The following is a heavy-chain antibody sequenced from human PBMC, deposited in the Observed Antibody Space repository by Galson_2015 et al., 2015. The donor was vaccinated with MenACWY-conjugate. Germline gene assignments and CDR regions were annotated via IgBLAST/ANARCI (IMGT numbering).Heavy chain of an antibody. CDR3: ARGGDVEVVPAARYGMDV. CDR2: IKQDGTER. Sequence: SLRLCCAASGFTFSNYWVTWVRQAPGKGLGCVAAIKQDGTERYYVGSLKGRFPISRDNAKNSLYLQMRSLRAEDTAVYYCARGGDVEVVPAARYGMDVWGQGTTVTVSS. CDR1: GFTFSNYW. D-gene: IGHD2-2*01. V-gene: IGHV3-7*03. J-gene: IGHJ6*02.